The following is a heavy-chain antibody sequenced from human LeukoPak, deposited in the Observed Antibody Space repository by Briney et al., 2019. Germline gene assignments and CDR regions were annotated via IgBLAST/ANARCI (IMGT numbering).Heavy chain of an antibody. J-gene: IGHJ4*02. D-gene: IGHD3-22*01. CDR2: IYSGGGT. CDR1: GFTVSSNY. Sequence: GGSLRLSCAASGFTVSSNYMGWVRQAPGKGLEWVSVIYSGGGTYYADSVKGRFTISRDNSKSTLDLQMNSLRAEDTAVYYCARSDNSGHYYVDYWGQGTLVTVSS. CDR3: ARSDNSGHYYVDY. V-gene: IGHV3-53*01.